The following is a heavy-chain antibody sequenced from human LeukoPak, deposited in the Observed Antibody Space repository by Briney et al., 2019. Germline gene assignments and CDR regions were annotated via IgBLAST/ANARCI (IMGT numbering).Heavy chain of an antibody. V-gene: IGHV3-23*01. CDR2: IIGSGTST. Sequence: GGSLRLSCAASAFTFSSYAMSWVRQAPGKGLEWVSGIIGSGTSTYYADSVKGRFTISRDNSKNTLYLQMNSLRAEDTAVYYCARGIAARSFDYWGQGTLVTVSS. CDR3: ARGIAARSFDY. J-gene: IGHJ4*02. CDR1: AFTFSSYA. D-gene: IGHD6-6*01.